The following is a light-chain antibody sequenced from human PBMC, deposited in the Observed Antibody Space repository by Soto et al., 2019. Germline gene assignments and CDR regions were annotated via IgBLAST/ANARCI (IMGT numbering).Light chain of an antibody. CDR3: MQATHSLWT. CDR1: QSLVHSDGNTY. CDR2: KVS. J-gene: IGKJ1*01. Sequence: IVMTQTPLSSLVTLGQAASISCKSSQSLVHSDGNTYLSWFQQRPGQPPRLLIYKVSDRFSVVPERFSGSGAGTDFTPTISRVEAEDVVVYYCMQATHSLWTFGQGTKVEIK. V-gene: IGKV2-24*01.